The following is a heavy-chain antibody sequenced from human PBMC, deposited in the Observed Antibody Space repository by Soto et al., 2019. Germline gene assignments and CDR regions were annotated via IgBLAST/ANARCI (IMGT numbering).Heavy chain of an antibody. Sequence: QVQLVQSGAAVKKTGSSVKVSCKASGGTFSSFGISWVRQAPGQGLEWKGGIIPIFGTAKYAQKFQGRVTMSAEESTSKAFMELRSLRSEDTAVYLCVRDSKSGTTELGLYYYVYRDFWGQGSTFTV. D-gene: IGHD1-1*01. CDR1: GGTFSSFG. V-gene: IGHV1-69*01. J-gene: IGHJ6*02. CDR2: IIPIFGTA. CDR3: VRDSKSGTTELGLYYYVYRDF.